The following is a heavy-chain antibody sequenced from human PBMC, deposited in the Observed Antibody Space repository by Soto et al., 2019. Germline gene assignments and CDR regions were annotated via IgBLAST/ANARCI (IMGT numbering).Heavy chain of an antibody. V-gene: IGHV4-30-2*01. CDR2: IYHSGST. Sequence: QLQLQESGSGLVKPSQTLSPTCAVSGGSISSGGYSWSWIRQPPGKGLEWIGYIYHSGSTYYNPSLKSRVTISVDRSKNQFSLKLSSVTAADTAVYYCAREVSWSGYLDYWGQGTLVTVSS. D-gene: IGHD3-3*01. J-gene: IGHJ4*02. CDR1: GGSISSGGYS. CDR3: AREVSWSGYLDY.